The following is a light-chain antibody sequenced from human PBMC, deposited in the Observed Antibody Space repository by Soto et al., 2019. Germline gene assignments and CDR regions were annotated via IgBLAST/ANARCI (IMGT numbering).Light chain of an antibody. CDR3: SSSTNSGTWV. Sequence: QSALTQPPSVSGSPGQSITISCTGTSSDIGHYIHVSWLQQHPGKAPKSMIYDVSNRSPGVSNRYSGSKSGNTASLTISGLQDEDDAYYYCSSSTNSGTWVFGGGTKLTVL. CDR2: DVS. V-gene: IGLV2-14*01. CDR1: SSDIGHYIH. J-gene: IGLJ3*02.